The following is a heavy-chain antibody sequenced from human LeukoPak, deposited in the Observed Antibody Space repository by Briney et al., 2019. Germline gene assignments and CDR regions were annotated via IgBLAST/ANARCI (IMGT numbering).Heavy chain of an antibody. CDR2: ISSDGIII. Sequence: GGSLRLSCAASGFTFSTYAMHWVRQAPGQGLDYVSGISSDGIIIHYANSVKGRFTISRDNSKNTLYLQMNGLRPEDTAVYFCATWRGGWFFFDNWGQGTLVTVSS. J-gene: IGHJ4*02. CDR3: ATWRGGWFFFDN. V-gene: IGHV3-64*01. D-gene: IGHD6-19*01. CDR1: GFTFSTYA.